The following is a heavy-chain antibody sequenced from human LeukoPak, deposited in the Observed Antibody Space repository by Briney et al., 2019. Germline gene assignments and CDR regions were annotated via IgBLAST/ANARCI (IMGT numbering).Heavy chain of an antibody. CDR3: ARHLGATPFDY. CDR1: GDSISSSSYY. V-gene: IGHV4-39*01. J-gene: IGHJ4*02. D-gene: IGHD1-26*01. CDR2: IYYSGGT. Sequence: PSETLSLTCTVAGDSISSSSYYWGWIRQPPGKGLEWIGSIYYSGGTYYNPSLKSRVTISVDTSKNQFSLKLSSVTAADTAVYYCARHLGATPFDYWGQGTLVTVSS.